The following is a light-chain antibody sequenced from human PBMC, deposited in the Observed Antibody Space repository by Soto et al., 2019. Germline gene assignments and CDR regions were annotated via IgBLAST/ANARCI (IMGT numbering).Light chain of an antibody. CDR3: QWFNRYLT. J-gene: IGKJ4*01. CDR1: QGISSA. Sequence: AIQLTQSPSSLSASVGDRVTITCRASQGISSALAWYQQKPRKAPKLPIYDASSLESAVRSRFSGSGSGTDFTLTLSSLQPEDFATYYYQWFNRYLTFGGGTKVEIK. V-gene: IGKV1-13*02. CDR2: DAS.